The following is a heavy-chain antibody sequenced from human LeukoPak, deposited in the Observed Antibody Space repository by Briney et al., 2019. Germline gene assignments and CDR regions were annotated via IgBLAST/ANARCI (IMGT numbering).Heavy chain of an antibody. CDR3: ARDGVVVPAAKYYYYGMDV. Sequence: GASVTVSCKASGYTFTSYGISWVRQAPGQGLEWMGWISAYNGNTNYAQKLQGRVTMTTDTSTSTAYMELRSLRSDDTAVYYCARDGVVVPAAKYYYYGMDVWGQGTTVTVSS. CDR1: GYTFTSYG. D-gene: IGHD2-2*01. CDR2: ISAYNGNT. V-gene: IGHV1-18*01. J-gene: IGHJ6*02.